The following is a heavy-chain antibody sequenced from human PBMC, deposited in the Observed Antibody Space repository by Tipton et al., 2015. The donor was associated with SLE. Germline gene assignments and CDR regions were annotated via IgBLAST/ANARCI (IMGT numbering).Heavy chain of an antibody. CDR2: IHTSGAT. CDR1: GDSIGSGSYY. J-gene: IGHJ3*02. CDR3: ATSFIYSDWGAFHI. V-gene: IGHV4-61*09. Sequence: TLSLTCSVSGDSIGSGSYYWNWIRQPAGKGLEWIGHIHTSGATNNNPSLKSRVTISRDTSKNQFSLKLSSVTAADTAVYYCATSFIYSDWGAFHIWGQGTMVTVSS. D-gene: IGHD4-11*01.